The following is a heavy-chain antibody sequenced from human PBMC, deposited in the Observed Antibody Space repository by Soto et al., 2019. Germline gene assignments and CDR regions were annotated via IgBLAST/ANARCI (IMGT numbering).Heavy chain of an antibody. CDR2: ISGSGTDT. Sequence: ETLSLTCTVSGGXISSYAMSWVRQAPGKGLEWVSGISGSGTDTYYADAVKGRVTISRDNAKNTLYLQMNGLRAEDTAIYYCAKDLLSSYYYGMDAWGQGTTVTVSS. V-gene: IGHV3-23*01. CDR3: AKDLLSSYYYGMDA. CDR1: GGXISSYA. D-gene: IGHD3-10*01. J-gene: IGHJ6*02.